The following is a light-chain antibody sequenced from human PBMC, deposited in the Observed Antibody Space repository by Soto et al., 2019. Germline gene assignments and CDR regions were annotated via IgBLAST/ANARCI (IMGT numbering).Light chain of an antibody. CDR1: QSVSSSY. J-gene: IGKJ2*01. CDR3: PQDGSSPYT. Sequence: EIVLTQSPGTLSLSPGERATLSCRASQSVSSSYLAWYQQKPGQAPRLLIYDASSRATGIPDRFSGSGSGTDFTLTISRLEPEDFAVYFGPQDGSSPYTFGQGTKLEIK. V-gene: IGKV3-20*01. CDR2: DAS.